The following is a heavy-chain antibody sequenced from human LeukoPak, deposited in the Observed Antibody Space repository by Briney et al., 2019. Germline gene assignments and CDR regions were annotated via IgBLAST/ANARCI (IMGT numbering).Heavy chain of an antibody. D-gene: IGHD6-19*01. J-gene: IGHJ4*02. CDR3: AKASGDGGGYSSGWLDY. Sequence: GGSLRLSCAASGFTFSSYGMHWVRQAPGKGLEWVAVISYDGSNKYYADSVKGRFTISRDNSKNTLYLQMNSLRAEDTAVYYCAKASGDGGGYSSGWLDYWGQGTRSPSPQ. CDR2: ISYDGSNK. CDR1: GFTFSSYG. V-gene: IGHV3-30*18.